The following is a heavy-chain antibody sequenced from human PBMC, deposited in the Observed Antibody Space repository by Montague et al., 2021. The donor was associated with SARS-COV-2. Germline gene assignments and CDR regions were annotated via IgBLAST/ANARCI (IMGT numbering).Heavy chain of an antibody. CDR3: ARVVRGLRLLCNYYYYYMDV. D-gene: IGHD3-10*02. V-gene: IGHV6-1*01. CDR1: GDSVSSNIAA. CDR2: TYYRSKWYN. Sequence: CAISGDSVSSNIAAWNWIRQSPSRGLEWLGRTYYRSKWYNDYAVSVKSRITINPDTSKNQFSLQLNSVTPEDTAVYYCARVVRGLRLLCNYYYYYMDVWGQGTTVTVSS. J-gene: IGHJ6*03.